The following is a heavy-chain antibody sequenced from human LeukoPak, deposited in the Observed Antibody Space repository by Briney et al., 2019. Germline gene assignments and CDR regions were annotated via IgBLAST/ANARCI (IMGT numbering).Heavy chain of an antibody. D-gene: IGHD3-10*01. Sequence: PSQTLSLTRAVSGGSISSGGYSWSWIRQPPGKGLEWIGYIYHSGSTYYNPSLKSRVTISVDRSKNQFSLKLSSVTAADTAVYYCARGPIITYYYGSGYFDYWGQGTLVTVSS. V-gene: IGHV4-30-2*01. J-gene: IGHJ4*02. CDR2: IYHSGST. CDR1: GGSISSGGYS. CDR3: ARGPIITYYYGSGYFDY.